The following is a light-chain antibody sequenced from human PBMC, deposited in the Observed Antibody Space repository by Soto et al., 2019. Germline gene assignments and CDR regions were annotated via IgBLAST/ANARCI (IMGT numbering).Light chain of an antibody. CDR3: QQLKSFPIT. CDR2: AAS. J-gene: IGKJ5*01. V-gene: IGKV1-9*01. Sequence: DIQLAQSPSFLSASVGDRVTITCRASQGISSYLAWYQRKPGKAPRLLIYAASTLQSGVPSRFSGSGSGTEFTLTISSLQPEDFATYYCQQLKSFPITFGQGTRLEIK. CDR1: QGISSY.